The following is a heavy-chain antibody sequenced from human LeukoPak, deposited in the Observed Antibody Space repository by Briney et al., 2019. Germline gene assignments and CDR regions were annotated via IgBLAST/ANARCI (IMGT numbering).Heavy chain of an antibody. CDR3: ARGYLGYYYGMDV. J-gene: IGHJ6*02. Sequence: SVTVSCKASGGTFSSYTISWVRQAPGQGLEWMGRIIPILGIANYAQKFQGRVTITADKSTSTAYMELSSLRSEDTAVYYCARGYLGYYYGMDVWGQGTTVTVSS. V-gene: IGHV1-69*02. CDR2: IIPILGIA. CDR1: GGTFSSYT. D-gene: IGHD3-16*01.